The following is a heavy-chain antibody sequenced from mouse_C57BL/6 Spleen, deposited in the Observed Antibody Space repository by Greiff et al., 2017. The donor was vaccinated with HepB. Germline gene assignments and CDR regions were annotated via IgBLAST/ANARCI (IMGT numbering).Heavy chain of an antibody. CDR3: ARSHYDYDEEDWYFDV. V-gene: IGHV8-12*01. D-gene: IGHD2-4*01. CDR2: IYWDDDK. CDR1: GFSLSTSGMG. Sequence: QVQLQQSGPGILQSSQTLSLTCSFSGFSLSTSGMGVSWIRQPSGKGLEWLAHIYWDDDKRYNPSLKSRLTISKDTSRNQVFLKITSVDTADTATYYCARSHYDYDEEDWYFDVWGTGTTVTVSS. J-gene: IGHJ1*03.